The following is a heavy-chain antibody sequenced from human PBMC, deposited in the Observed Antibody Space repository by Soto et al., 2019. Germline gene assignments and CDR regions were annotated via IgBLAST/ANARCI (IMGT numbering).Heavy chain of an antibody. CDR1: GDSINSGGYY. D-gene: IGHD3-3*01. J-gene: IGHJ3*02. Sequence: PSETLSLTCTVSGDSINSGGYYWSWFRQHPGKGLEWIGYIYYSGSTYYNPSLKSRLTISIDTSKKQFSLKLSSVTAADTAVYYCARGSSGDFWGGSYGFDMWGQGTMVTVSS. V-gene: IGHV4-31*03. CDR3: ARGSSGDFWGGSYGFDM. CDR2: IYYSGST.